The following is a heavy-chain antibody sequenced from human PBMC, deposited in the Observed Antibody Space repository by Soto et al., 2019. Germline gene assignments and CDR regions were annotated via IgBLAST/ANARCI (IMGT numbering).Heavy chain of an antibody. V-gene: IGHV4-31*02. CDR2: VYHTGTT. Sequence: TLSLACVVPVGPFSGADLYWSWILHLPGKALEWIANVYHTGTTYYNPSLKSRVSLSVDTSQNQFSLILASVTAADTAVYYCARALVTDYNSRDYHYYFAMDVWGQGTSVTVSS. CDR3: ARALVTDYNSRDYHYYFAMDV. J-gene: IGHJ6*02. D-gene: IGHD3-22*01. CDR1: VGPFSGADLY.